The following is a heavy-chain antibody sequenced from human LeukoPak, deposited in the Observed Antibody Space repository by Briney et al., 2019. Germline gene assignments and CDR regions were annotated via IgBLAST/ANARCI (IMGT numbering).Heavy chain of an antibody. CDR3: AKESSKYNWNDGGIDY. Sequence: PGGSPRLSCAASGFTFSSYSMNWVRQAPGKGLEWVSYISSSSSTIYYADSVKGRFTISRDNAKNSLYLQMNSLRAEDTAVYYCAKESSKYNWNDGGIDYWGQGTLVTVSS. D-gene: IGHD1-20*01. V-gene: IGHV3-48*01. J-gene: IGHJ4*02. CDR1: GFTFSSYS. CDR2: ISSSSSTI.